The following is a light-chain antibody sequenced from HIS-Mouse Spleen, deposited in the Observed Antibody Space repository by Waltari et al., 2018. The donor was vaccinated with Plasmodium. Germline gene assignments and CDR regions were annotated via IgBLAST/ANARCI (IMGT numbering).Light chain of an antibody. CDR2: RNN. V-gene: IGLV1-47*01. Sequence: QAPSASGTPGQRVTITCSGSSSNIGSNYVYWYQQLPGTAPKLLIYRNNQRPSGVPDRFSGSKSGTSASLAISGLRSEDEADYYCAAWDDSLSGPVFGGGTKLTVL. J-gene: IGLJ3*02. CDR3: AAWDDSLSGPV. CDR1: SSNIGSNY.